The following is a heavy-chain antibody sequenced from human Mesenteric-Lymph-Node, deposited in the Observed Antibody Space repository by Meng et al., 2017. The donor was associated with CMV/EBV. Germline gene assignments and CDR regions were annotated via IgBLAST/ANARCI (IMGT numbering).Heavy chain of an antibody. Sequence: GYTFAESSVYWVRQAPGHGLEWMGRINPKTGGAYSAQMFQGRVAMSFDSSTTTVYTELSGLRSDDTAVYYCARDHNSAWQKDWYFDLWGPGTLVTVSS. D-gene: IGHD1-1*01. CDR1: GYTFAESS. J-gene: IGHJ2*01. V-gene: IGHV1-2*06. CDR3: ARDHNSAWQKDWYFDL. CDR2: INPKTGGA.